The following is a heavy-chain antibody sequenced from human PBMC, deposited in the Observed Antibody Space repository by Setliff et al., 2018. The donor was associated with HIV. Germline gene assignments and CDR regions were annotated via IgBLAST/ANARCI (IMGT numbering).Heavy chain of an antibody. CDR1: GGSFSGYY. V-gene: IGHV4-34*01. CDR2: INHSGST. J-gene: IGHJ4*02. D-gene: IGHD4-17*01. CDR3: ARVVDYGDHYSDY. Sequence: SETLSLTCAVYGGSFSGYYWSWIRQPPGKGLECIGEINHSGSTNHNPSLKSRVTISVDTSKKQFSLRLSSVTAADTALFFCARVVDYGDHYSDYWGQGTLVTVST.